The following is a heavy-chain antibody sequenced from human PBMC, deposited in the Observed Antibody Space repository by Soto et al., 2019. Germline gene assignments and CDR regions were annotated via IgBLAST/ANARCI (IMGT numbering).Heavy chain of an antibody. J-gene: IGHJ6*02. CDR3: AKGPAIVLVPAAMNYYYGMDV. D-gene: IGHD2-2*01. Sequence: GGSLRHSCAASGFTCSSYGMRWVRQATGKGLEWVAVISYDGSNKYYADSVKGRFTISRDNSKNTLYLQMNSLRAEDTAVYYCAKGPAIVLVPAAMNYYYGMDVWGQGTTVTVSS. CDR2: ISYDGSNK. CDR1: GFTCSSYG. V-gene: IGHV3-30*18.